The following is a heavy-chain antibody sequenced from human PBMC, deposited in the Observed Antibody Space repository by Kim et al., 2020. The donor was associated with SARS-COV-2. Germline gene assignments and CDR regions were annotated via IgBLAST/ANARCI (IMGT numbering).Heavy chain of an antibody. CDR2: INHSGST. V-gene: IGHV4-34*01. CDR1: GGSFSGYY. CDR3: ARGTGCGGGNCYWGMDV. Sequence: SETLSLTCAVYGGSFSGYYWSWIRQPPGKGLEWIGEINHSGSTNYNPSLKSRGTISADTSKNQFSLKLSSMTAADTAAYYCARGTGCGGGNCYWGMDVWG. D-gene: IGHD2-15*01. J-gene: IGHJ6*01.